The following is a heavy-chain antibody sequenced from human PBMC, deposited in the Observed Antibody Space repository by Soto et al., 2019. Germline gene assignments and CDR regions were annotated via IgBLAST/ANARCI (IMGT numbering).Heavy chain of an antibody. CDR3: ARSLGRMDV. CDR1: GFTFVDSY. Sequence: GGALGLSCADSGFTFVDSYMSWIRQAPGKGLEWVSYNSSSGRTIYYADSVKGRFTISRDNAKNSLYLQMNSLRAEGTAVYYCARSLGRMDVWGQGTTVTVCS. D-gene: IGHD3-16*01. J-gene: IGHJ6*01. V-gene: IGHV3-11*01. CDR2: NSSSGRTI.